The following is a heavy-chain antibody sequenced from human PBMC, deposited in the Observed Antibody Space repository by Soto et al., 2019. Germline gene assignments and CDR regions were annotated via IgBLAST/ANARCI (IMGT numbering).Heavy chain of an antibody. V-gene: IGHV1-18*01. D-gene: IGHD2-2*01. Sequence: GASVKVSCKASGYTFTSYGISWVRQAPGQGLEWMGWISAYNGNTNYAQKLQGRVTMTTDTSTSTAYMELRSLRSDDTAVYYCASRDPAHIVVVPAAKDAFDIWGQGTMVTVSS. CDR2: ISAYNGNT. J-gene: IGHJ3*02. CDR3: ASRDPAHIVVVPAAKDAFDI. CDR1: GYTFTSYG.